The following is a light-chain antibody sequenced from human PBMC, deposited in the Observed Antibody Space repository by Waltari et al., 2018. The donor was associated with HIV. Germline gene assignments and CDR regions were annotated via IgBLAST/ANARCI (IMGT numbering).Light chain of an antibody. Sequence: ETVMMQHPATLSASPGDRGIVPCRASQTIGINLAWYQQKPGQGPRLLIYGASTRATGIPGRFNGTGSGTEFTLTISGLQSEDFAIYYCQEYNSWPPRYTFGQGTKVEMK. CDR3: QEYNSWPPRYT. CDR1: QTIGIN. V-gene: IGKV3-15*01. J-gene: IGKJ2*01. CDR2: GAS.